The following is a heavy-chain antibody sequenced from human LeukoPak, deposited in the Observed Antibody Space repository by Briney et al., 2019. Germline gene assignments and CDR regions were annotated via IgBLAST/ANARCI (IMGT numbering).Heavy chain of an antibody. D-gene: IGHD2-15*01. CDR2: ISGSSIYI. CDR1: GFTFSSWT. V-gene: IGHV3-21*01. CDR3: ARDGYCSGSSCYSTTDY. Sequence: PGGSLRLSCVVSGFTFSSWTMNWVRQAPGKELEWVSSISGSSIYIYYADSVKGRFTIYRDNAKNSLYLQMSSLTAEDTAVYYCARDGYCSGSSCYSTTDYWGQGTLVTVSS. J-gene: IGHJ4*02.